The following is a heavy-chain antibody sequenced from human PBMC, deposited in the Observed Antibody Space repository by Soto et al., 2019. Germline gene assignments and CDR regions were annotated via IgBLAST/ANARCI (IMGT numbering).Heavy chain of an antibody. V-gene: IGHV3-13*01. CDR3: ARGGNYYDSSGLAFDI. D-gene: IGHD3-22*01. Sequence: GGSLRLSCAASGFTFSSYDMHWVRQATGKGLEWVSAIGTAGDTYYPGSVKGRFTISRENAKNSLYLQMNSLRAGDTAVYYCARGGNYYDSSGLAFDIWGQGTMVTVSS. CDR1: GFTFSSYD. CDR2: IGTAGDT. J-gene: IGHJ3*02.